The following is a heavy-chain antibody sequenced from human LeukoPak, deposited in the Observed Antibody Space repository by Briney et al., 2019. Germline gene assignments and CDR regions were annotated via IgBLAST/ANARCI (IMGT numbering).Heavy chain of an antibody. J-gene: IGHJ4*02. Sequence: GASVKVSCKASGYTFTDYYLHWVRQATGHGLEWMGWINPKTGVTKYAQNFQGRVTMTRDTSINTAYMEVSRLRSDDTAVFYCARDLAMYSPDLDYWGQGTLVTVSS. CDR3: ARDLAMYSPDLDY. CDR1: GYTFTDYY. CDR2: INPKTGVT. D-gene: IGHD1-26*01. V-gene: IGHV1-2*02.